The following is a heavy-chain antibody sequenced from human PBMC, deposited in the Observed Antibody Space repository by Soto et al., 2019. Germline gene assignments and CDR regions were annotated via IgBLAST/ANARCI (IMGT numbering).Heavy chain of an antibody. CDR1: GFTFSSYA. D-gene: IGHD5-12*01. J-gene: IGHJ4*02. Sequence: GGSLRLSCAASGFTFSSYAMSWVRQAPGKGLEWVSAISGSGGSTYYADSVKGRFTISRDNSKNTLYLQMTSLRAEDTAVYYCAKTQSPYSGYESYFDYWGQGTLVTVSS. V-gene: IGHV3-23*01. CDR3: AKTQSPYSGYESYFDY. CDR2: ISGSGGST.